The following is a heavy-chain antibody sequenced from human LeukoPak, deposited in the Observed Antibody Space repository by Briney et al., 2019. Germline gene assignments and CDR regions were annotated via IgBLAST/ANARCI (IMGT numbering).Heavy chain of an antibody. CDR1: GFTFSSYA. D-gene: IGHD3-22*01. J-gene: IGHJ4*02. Sequence: GGSLRLSCAASGFTFSSYAMHWVRQAPGKGLEWVAVISYDGSNKYYADSVKGRFTISRDNSKNTLYLQMNSLRAEDTAVYYCAKDYLRGSYYYDSSGPSLPDYWGQGTLVTVSS. CDR3: AKDYLRGSYYYDSSGPSLPDY. V-gene: IGHV3-30*04. CDR2: ISYDGSNK.